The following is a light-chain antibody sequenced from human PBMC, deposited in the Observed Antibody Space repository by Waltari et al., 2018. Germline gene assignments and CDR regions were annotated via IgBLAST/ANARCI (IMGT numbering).Light chain of an antibody. V-gene: IGLV2-14*01. CDR2: DVS. CDR3: SSHTSSSTLVV. Sequence: QSALTQPASVSGSPGQSITISCTGTSSDGGGYNYVYGSHQHPGKAPKLMLYDVSNRPSGVSTRFSGSKSGNTAALAISGLQAEDEADYYCSSHTSSSTLVVFGGGTTLTVL. J-gene: IGLJ2*01. CDR1: SSDGGGYNY.